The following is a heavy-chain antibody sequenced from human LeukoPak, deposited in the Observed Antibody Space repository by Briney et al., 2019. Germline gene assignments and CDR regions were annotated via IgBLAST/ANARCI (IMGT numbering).Heavy chain of an antibody. CDR1: GYTFTGYY. D-gene: IGHD3-22*01. Sequence: ASVKVSCKASGYTFTGYYMHGVRQAPGQGLEWMGWINPNSGGPNYAQKFQGRVNMTRDTSISTAYMELSRLRSDDTAVYYCVRGVMIVAPHYYYGMDVWGQGTTVTVSS. V-gene: IGHV1-2*02. J-gene: IGHJ6*02. CDR3: VRGVMIVAPHYYYGMDV. CDR2: INPNSGGP.